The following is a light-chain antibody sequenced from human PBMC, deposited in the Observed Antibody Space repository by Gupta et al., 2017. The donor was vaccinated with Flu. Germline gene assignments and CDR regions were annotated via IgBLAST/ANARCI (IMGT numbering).Light chain of an antibody. V-gene: IGLV2-14*01. CDR3: SSYTSSNSLE. CDR1: SSDVGGYNY. J-gene: IGLJ3*02. Sequence: QSALTQPASVSGSPGQSITISCTGTSSDVGGYNYVSWYQHHPGKAPKLMIYEVINRPSGVSNRFSGSKSGNTASLTISGLQAEDEADYYYSSYTSSNSLEFGGGTKLTVL. CDR2: EVI.